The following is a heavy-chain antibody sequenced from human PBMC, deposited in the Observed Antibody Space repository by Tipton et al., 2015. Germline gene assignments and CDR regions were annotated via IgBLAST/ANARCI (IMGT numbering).Heavy chain of an antibody. J-gene: IGHJ4*02. V-gene: IGHV3-48*02. D-gene: IGHD3-16*01. CDR2: TGWSSGTM. CDR3: ARDRVWAIDS. Sequence: GSLRLSCAASGFTFSKFTMNWVRQAPGKGLEWISYTGWSSGTMYYADSVKGRFTMSRDNAKNSVYLQMSILRDEDTVVYYCARDRVWAIDSWGQGSLVSASS. CDR1: GFTFSKFT.